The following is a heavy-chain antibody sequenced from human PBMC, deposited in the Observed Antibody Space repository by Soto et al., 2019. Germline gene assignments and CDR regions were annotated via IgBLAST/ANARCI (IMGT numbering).Heavy chain of an antibody. D-gene: IGHD2-15*01. CDR3: ARGKDIVVVQATPNLDD. CDR1: GYSLTNYY. J-gene: IGHJ4*02. Sequence: ASVKVSCKASGYSLTNYYMHWVRQAPGQGLEWMGIINPSDGTTTYTQKFQGRVTMTRDTSTNTVYMELSSLRSEDTAVYYCARGKDIVVVQATPNLDDWGQGTLVTVSS. V-gene: IGHV1-46*01. CDR2: INPSDGTT.